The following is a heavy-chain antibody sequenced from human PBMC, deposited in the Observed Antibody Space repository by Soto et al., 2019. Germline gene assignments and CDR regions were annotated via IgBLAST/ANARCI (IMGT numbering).Heavy chain of an antibody. CDR3: ARDIRAPIRLPGLGYYHGMDV. CDR1: GYTFIANY. V-gene: IGHV1-2*02. CDR2: INTMNGTA. Sequence: ASVKVSCKAFGYTFIANYVHCWGQTPGQGPEWMGWINTMNGTANPAQKFQGRVRVTRDMSTNTAYLEMSSLRSEDPAVYYCARDIRAPIRLPGLGYYHGMDVWGQGTTVTVPS. D-gene: IGHD3-16*01. J-gene: IGHJ6*02.